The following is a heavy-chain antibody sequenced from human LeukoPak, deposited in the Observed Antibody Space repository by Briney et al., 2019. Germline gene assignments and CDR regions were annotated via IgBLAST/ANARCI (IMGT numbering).Heavy chain of an antibody. D-gene: IGHD3-22*01. V-gene: IGHV1-24*01. CDR3: ATSGYDSSGYYLGHFQH. CDR1: GYTLTELS. CDR2: FDPEDGET. Sequence: ASVKVSCTVSGYTLTELSMHWVRQAPGKGLEWMGGFDPEDGETIYAQKFQGRVTMTEDTSTDTAYMELSSLRSEDTAVYYCATSGYDSSGYYLGHFQHWGQGTLVTVSS. J-gene: IGHJ1*01.